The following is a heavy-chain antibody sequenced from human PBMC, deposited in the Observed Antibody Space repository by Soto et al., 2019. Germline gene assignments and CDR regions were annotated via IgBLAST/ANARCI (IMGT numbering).Heavy chain of an antibody. CDR1: GFTFSGSA. J-gene: IGHJ6*02. CDR3: TRLRNYDSSLTSSYYYYGMDV. Sequence: PGGSLRLSCAASGFTFSGSAMHWVRQASGKGLEWVGRIRSKANSYATAYAASVKGRFTISRDDSKNTAYLQMNSLKTEDTAVYYCTRLRNYDSSLTSSYYYYGMDVWGQGNTVNVSS. D-gene: IGHD3-22*01. V-gene: IGHV3-73*01. CDR2: IRSKANSYAT.